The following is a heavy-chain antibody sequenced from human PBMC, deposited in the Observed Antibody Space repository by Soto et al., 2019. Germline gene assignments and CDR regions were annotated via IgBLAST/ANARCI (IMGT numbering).Heavy chain of an antibody. Sequence: GEALKISCKASGYSFTTYWIGWVRQMSGKGLEWMGIIYPGDSDTKYSSSFQGQVTISADKSISTAYLQWSSLKASDTAMYYCARTYYYDSSGYGRGWFDPWGQGTLVTSPQ. CDR3: ARTYYYDSSGYGRGWFDP. CDR1: GYSFTTYW. V-gene: IGHV5-51*01. D-gene: IGHD3-22*01. J-gene: IGHJ5*02. CDR2: IYPGDSDT.